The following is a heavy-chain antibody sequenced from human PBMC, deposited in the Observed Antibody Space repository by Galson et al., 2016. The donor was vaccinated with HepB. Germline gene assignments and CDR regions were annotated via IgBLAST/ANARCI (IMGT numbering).Heavy chain of an antibody. V-gene: IGHV1-18*01. J-gene: IGHJ4*02. CDR2: ISAYNGNT. Sequence: SVKVSCKASGGTFISYSISWVRQAPGQGLEWMGWISAYNGNTNYAQNLQGRVTMTTDTSTNTAYMDLRGLRSDDTAVYYCARDCGGGSCYPFDYWGQGTLVTVSS. CDR3: ARDCGGGSCYPFDY. CDR1: GGTFISYS. D-gene: IGHD2-15*01.